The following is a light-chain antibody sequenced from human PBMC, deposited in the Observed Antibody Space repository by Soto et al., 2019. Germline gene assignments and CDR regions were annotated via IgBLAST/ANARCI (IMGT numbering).Light chain of an antibody. J-gene: IGKJ4*01. Sequence: DIQMTQYPSTLSASEGDRVTITCRASHSISSWLAWYQQKPGKAPKLLIYDASSLESGVPSRFSGSGSGTEFTLTISSLQPDDFATYYCQQYNSYPLTFGGGTKV. V-gene: IGKV1-5*01. CDR3: QQYNSYPLT. CDR2: DAS. CDR1: HSISSW.